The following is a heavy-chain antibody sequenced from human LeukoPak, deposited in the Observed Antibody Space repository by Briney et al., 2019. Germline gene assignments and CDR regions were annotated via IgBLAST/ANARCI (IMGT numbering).Heavy chain of an antibody. Sequence: PSETLSVTCAVYGGSFSGYYWSWIRQPPGKGLEWIGEINHSGSTNYNPSLKSRVTISVDTSKNQFSLKLSSVTAADTAVYYCARGPRTYYYGSGSYYISRYFDYWGQGTLVTVSS. J-gene: IGHJ4*02. D-gene: IGHD3-10*01. CDR2: INHSGST. CDR1: GGSFSGYY. V-gene: IGHV4-34*01. CDR3: ARGPRTYYYGSGSYYISRYFDY.